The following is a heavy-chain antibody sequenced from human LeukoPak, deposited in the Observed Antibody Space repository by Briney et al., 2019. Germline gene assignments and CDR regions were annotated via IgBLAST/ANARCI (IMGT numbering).Heavy chain of an antibody. V-gene: IGHV4-4*02. Sequence: KPSETLSLTCAVSGGSISSSNWWSWVRQPPGKGLEWIGEIYHSGSTNYNPSLKSRVTISVDKSKNQFSLKLSSVTAADTAVYYCARPSGPSGWSDAFDIWGQGTMVTVSS. D-gene: IGHD6-19*01. CDR1: GGSISSSNW. CDR3: ARPSGPSGWSDAFDI. CDR2: IYHSGST. J-gene: IGHJ3*02.